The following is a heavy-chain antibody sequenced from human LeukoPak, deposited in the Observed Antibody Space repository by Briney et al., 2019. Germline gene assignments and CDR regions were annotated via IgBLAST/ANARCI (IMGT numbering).Heavy chain of an antibody. CDR2: IHIGGST. V-gene: IGHV4-39*02. CDR3: ARDLGWGREPGRSFDY. D-gene: IGHD3-16*01. Sequence: SETLSLTCTVSGGSISSSAYHWGWIRQPPGKGLEWIGSIHIGGSTYYNPSFKSRVTISVDTSKNQFSLKLRSVTAADTAVYYCARDLGWGREPGRSFDYWGQGTLVTVSS. J-gene: IGHJ4*02. CDR1: GGSISSSAYH.